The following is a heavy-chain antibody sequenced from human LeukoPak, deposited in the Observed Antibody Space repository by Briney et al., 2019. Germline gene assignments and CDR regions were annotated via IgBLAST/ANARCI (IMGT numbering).Heavy chain of an antibody. CDR2: IYYSGST. CDR1: GASLSGYY. V-gene: IGHV4-59*01. CDR3: ARGVESYLFDY. D-gene: IGHD3-10*01. Sequence: SETLSLTCTVSGASLSGYYWSWIRQPPGKGLEWIGYIYYSGSTNYNPSLKSRVTISVDTSKNQFSLKLSSVTAADTAVYYCARGVESYLFDYWGQGTLVTVSS. J-gene: IGHJ4*02.